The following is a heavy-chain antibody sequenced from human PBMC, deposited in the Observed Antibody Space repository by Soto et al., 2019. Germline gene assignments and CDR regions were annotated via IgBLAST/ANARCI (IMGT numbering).Heavy chain of an antibody. CDR2: IIPIFGSV. CDR1: GGTFSNYA. CDR3: AKDGGKDGYFGNWFDP. Sequence: QVYLVQSGAEVKKPGSSVKVSCKASGGTFSNYAITWVRQAPGQGLEWLGRIIPIFGSVTFAQKFQGRITLTADESTTTVYMELSSLRSDDTAVYYCAKDGGKDGYFGNWFDPWGQGTQVTVSS. D-gene: IGHD5-12*01. J-gene: IGHJ5*02. V-gene: IGHV1-69*15.